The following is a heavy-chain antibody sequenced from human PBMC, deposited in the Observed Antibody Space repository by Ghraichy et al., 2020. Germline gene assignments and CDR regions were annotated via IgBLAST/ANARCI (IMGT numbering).Heavy chain of an antibody. J-gene: IGHJ4*02. CDR1: GGSFSGYY. D-gene: IGHD5-18*01. CDR2: INHSGST. V-gene: IGHV4-34*01. Sequence: SETLSLTCAVYGGSFSGYYWSWIRQPPGKGLEWIGEINHSGSTNYNPSLKSRVTISVDTSKNQFSLKLSSVTAADTAVYYCARGYSYGSAYFDYWGQGTLVTVSS. CDR3: ARGYSYGSAYFDY.